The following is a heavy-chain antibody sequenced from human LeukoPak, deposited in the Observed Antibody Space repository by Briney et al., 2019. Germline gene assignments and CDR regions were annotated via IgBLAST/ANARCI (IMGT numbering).Heavy chain of an antibody. CDR1: GFTFDDYA. J-gene: IGHJ3*02. CDR3: ANEGGYNRAPNDAFDI. V-gene: IGHV3-9*01. D-gene: IGHD5-24*01. CDR2: ISWNSGSI. Sequence: PGRSLRLSCAASGFTFDDYAMHWVRQAPGKGLEWVSGISWNSGSIGYADSVKGRFTISRDNSKNTLYLQMNSLRAEDTAVYYCANEGGYNRAPNDAFDIWGQGTMVTVSS.